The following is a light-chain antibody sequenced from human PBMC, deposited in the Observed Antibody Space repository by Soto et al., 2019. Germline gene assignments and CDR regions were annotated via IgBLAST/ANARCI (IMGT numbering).Light chain of an antibody. CDR1: QTISSW. J-gene: IGKJ1*01. CDR2: KAS. Sequence: DIQRTQSPSSLSASVVGRVTITCRASQTISSWLAWYQQKPGKAPKLLIYKASTLKSGVPSRFSGSGSGTEFTLTISSLQPDDFATYYCQHYNSYSEAFGQGTKVDI. CDR3: QHYNSYSEA. V-gene: IGKV1-5*03.